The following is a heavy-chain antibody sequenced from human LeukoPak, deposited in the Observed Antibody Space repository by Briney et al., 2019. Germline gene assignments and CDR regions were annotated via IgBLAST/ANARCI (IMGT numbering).Heavy chain of an antibody. CDR1: GFTFDDYA. CDR2: ISYDGSNK. CDR3: ARVRRQLVYYYGMDV. V-gene: IGHV3-30-3*01. J-gene: IGHJ6*02. D-gene: IGHD6-13*01. Sequence: PGGSLRLSCAASGFTFDDYAMHWVRQAPGKGLEWVAVISYDGSNKYYADSVKGRFTISRDNSKNTLYLQMNSLRAEDTAVYYCARVRRQLVYYYGMDVWGQGTTVTVSS.